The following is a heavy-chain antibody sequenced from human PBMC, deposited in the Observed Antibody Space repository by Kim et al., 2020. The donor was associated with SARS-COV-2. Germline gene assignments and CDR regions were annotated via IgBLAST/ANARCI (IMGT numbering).Heavy chain of an antibody. CDR1: GFSFSSYA. V-gene: IGHV3-23*01. CDR3: ARDPYYNWNYYFDY. Sequence: GGSLRLSCAASGFSFSSYAMTWVRQAPGKGLEWFSTINADGGSTYYADSVKGRFTISRDNSKNTLYLQMKSLRAVDTAVYYCARDPYYNWNYYFDYWGQGTLVTVSS. D-gene: IGHD1-7*01. J-gene: IGHJ4*02. CDR2: INADGGST.